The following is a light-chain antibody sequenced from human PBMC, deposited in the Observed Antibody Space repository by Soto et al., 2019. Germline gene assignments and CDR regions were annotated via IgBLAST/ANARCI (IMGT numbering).Light chain of an antibody. V-gene: IGKV4-1*01. CDR2: WAS. Sequence: DIVMTQSPDSLAVSLGERANINCKSSQSGFYSSNNKNYLAWYQQKPGQPPKLLIYWASTRESGVTYRFSGSGSGTDFTLTISSLQAEDVAVYYCQQYSSTPHYTVGQGTKLEIK. CDR1: QSGFYSSNNKNY. J-gene: IGKJ2*01. CDR3: QQYSSTPHYT.